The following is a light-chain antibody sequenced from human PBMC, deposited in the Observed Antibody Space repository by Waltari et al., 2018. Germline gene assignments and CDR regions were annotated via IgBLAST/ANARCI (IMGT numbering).Light chain of an antibody. J-gene: IGKJ3*01. CDR1: LSILHSSENKNY. CDR3: QQYYSTPFT. V-gene: IGKV4-1*01. CDR2: GAS. Sequence: ILMTQSPDYLYVTLGERATINCKSSLSILHSSENKNYLGWYQQKSGQSPKLLIYGASTRESGVPDRFSGSGSGTDFTLTISSLQAEDVAVYYCQQYYSTPFTFGPGTKVDIK.